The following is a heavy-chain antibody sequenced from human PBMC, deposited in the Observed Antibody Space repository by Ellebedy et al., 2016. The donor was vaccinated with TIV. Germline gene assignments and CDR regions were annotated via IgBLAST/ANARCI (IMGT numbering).Heavy chain of an antibody. CDR1: GFTVSSNY. V-gene: IGHV3-66*01. CDR3: ARDWAYSHAFDI. CDR2: LYSGGRT. J-gene: IGHJ3*02. D-gene: IGHD2-21*01. Sequence: GGSLRLSCAASGFTVSSNYLSWVRQAPGKGLEWVSLLYSGGRTYYADSVKGRFTISRDNSKNTLYLQMNSLRAEDTAVYYCARDWAYSHAFDIWGQGTMVTVSS.